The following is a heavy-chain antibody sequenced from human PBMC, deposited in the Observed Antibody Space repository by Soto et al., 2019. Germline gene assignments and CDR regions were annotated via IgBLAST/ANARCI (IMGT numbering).Heavy chain of an antibody. D-gene: IGHD6-19*01. CDR2: INPNSGST. Sequence: ASVKVSCKASGYTFTGYYMHWVRQAPGQGLEWMGWINPNSGSTNYAQKFQGRVTMTRDTSISTAYMELSRLRSDDTAVYYCARGAQLVEQWLVRGGWYYRMDVWGQGTTGTGSS. CDR1: GYTFTGYY. CDR3: ARGAQLVEQWLVRGGWYYRMDV. V-gene: IGHV1-2*02. J-gene: IGHJ6*02.